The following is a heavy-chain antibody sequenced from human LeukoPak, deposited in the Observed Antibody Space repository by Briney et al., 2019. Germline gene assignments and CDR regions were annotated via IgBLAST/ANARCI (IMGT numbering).Heavy chain of an antibody. CDR2: ISGYNGNT. CDR3: ARDVDSTMVLFDY. J-gene: IGHJ4*02. D-gene: IGHD4/OR15-4a*01. V-gene: IGHV1-18*01. Sequence: ASVKVSCKASGYTFSSYGISWVRQAPGQGLDWMGWISGYNGNTKYAQKVQDRVTMTTDTSTSTAYMELRSLRSDDTAVYYCARDVDSTMVLFDYWGQGTLVTVSS. CDR1: GYTFSSYG.